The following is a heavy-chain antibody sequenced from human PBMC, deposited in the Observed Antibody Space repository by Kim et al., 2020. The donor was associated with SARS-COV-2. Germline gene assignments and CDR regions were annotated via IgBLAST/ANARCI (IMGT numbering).Heavy chain of an antibody. CDR2: IKSKTHDVTT. Sequence: GGSLRLSCAASGLTFSKVWMSWVRQAPGKGLEWLGHIKSKTHDVTTDYAASVRGRFTILRDDSKDTLYLQMNSRKTEDTAVYYCATASRRYSSTDCWGRGPLVAVSP. CDR3: ATASRRYSSTDC. D-gene: IGHD6-13*01. J-gene: IGHJ4*02. CDR1: GLTFSKVW. V-gene: IGHV3-15*01.